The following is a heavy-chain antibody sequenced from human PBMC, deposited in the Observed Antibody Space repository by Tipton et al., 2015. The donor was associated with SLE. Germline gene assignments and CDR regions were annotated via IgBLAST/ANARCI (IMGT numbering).Heavy chain of an antibody. CDR3: ARGWGYDSLYYYYGMDV. CDR1: GGSITGYH. CDR2: IYYSGST. J-gene: IGHJ6*02. Sequence: LRLSCTVSGGSITGYHWSWIRQPPGKGLEWLGYIYYSGSTNYNPSLKSRVTISVDTSKNQFSLKLSSVTAADTAVYYCARGWGYDSLYYYYGMDVWGQGTTVTVSS. D-gene: IGHD5-12*01. V-gene: IGHV4-59*01.